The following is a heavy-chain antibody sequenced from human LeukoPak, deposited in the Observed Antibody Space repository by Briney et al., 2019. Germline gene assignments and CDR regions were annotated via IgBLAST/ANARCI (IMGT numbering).Heavy chain of an antibody. CDR1: GGSISSGSNY. J-gene: IGHJ4*02. CDR3: ARNRGSGWYNPFDN. CDR2: IYTSGSI. V-gene: IGHV4-61*02. D-gene: IGHD6-19*01. Sequence: PSETLSLTCTVSGGSISSGSNYWSWIRQPAGKGLEWIGRIYTSGSIDYNPSLKSRVSMSLDTSKNQFSLKLTSVTAADTAVYYCARNRGSGWYNPFDNWGQGTPVIVSS.